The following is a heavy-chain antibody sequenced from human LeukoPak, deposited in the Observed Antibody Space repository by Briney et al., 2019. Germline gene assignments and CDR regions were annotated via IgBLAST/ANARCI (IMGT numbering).Heavy chain of an antibody. Sequence: PGGSLRLSCAASGFTFSSYAMSWVRQAPGKGLEWVSAISGSGGSTYYADSVKGRFTISRDNSKNTLYLQMNSLRAGDTAVYYCAKGDYYDSSGYHTHDYWGQGTLVTVSS. CDR2: ISGSGGST. CDR3: AKGDYYDSSGYHTHDY. D-gene: IGHD3-22*01. CDR1: GFTFSSYA. V-gene: IGHV3-23*01. J-gene: IGHJ4*02.